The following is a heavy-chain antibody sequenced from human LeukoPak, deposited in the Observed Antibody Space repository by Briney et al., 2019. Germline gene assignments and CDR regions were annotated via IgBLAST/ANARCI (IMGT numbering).Heavy chain of an antibody. D-gene: IGHD3-9*01. CDR3: TREATGYSWFDP. J-gene: IGHJ5*02. V-gene: IGHV1-18*01. Sequence: ASVTVSCKASGYTFTSYGISWVRQAPGQGLEWMGWISGYNGNTNYAQKFQGRVTMTTDTSTNTAYMELRSLRSGDTAVYYCTREATGYSWFDPWGQGTLVTVSS. CDR2: ISGYNGNT. CDR1: GYTFTSYG.